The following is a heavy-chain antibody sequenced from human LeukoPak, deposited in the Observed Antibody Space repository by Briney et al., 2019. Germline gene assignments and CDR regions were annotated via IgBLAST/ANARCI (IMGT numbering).Heavy chain of an antibody. J-gene: IGHJ4*02. D-gene: IGHD1-14*01. Sequence: PGGSLRLSCAASGLTFNNYAMSWVRQAPGKGLEWVSAMSSSGGSIYYADSVKGRFTISRDNTKNTLYLQMNSLRAEDTAVYYCAKDRGRQPETYFDSWGQGTLVIVSS. CDR1: GLTFNNYA. CDR3: AKDRGRQPETYFDS. V-gene: IGHV3-23*01. CDR2: MSSSGGSI.